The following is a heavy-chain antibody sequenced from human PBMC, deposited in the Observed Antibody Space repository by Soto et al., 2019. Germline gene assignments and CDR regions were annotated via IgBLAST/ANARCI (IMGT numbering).Heavy chain of an antibody. J-gene: IGHJ3*02. CDR2: ISGSGGST. D-gene: IGHD2-2*01. Sequence: PGGSLRLSCAASGFTFSSYAMSWVRQAPGKGLEWVSAISGSGGSTHYADSVKGRFTISRDNSKNTLYLQMNSLRAEDTAVYYCANDIVVPAAIHPDDAFDIWGQGTMVTVSS. CDR1: GFTFSSYA. V-gene: IGHV3-23*01. CDR3: ANDIVVPAAIHPDDAFDI.